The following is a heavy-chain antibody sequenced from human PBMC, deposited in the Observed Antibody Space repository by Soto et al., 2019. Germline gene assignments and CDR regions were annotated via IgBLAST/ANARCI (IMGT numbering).Heavy chain of an antibody. V-gene: IGHV4-59*08. J-gene: IGHJ6*02. D-gene: IGHD1-1*01. CDR3: ARQGYGQLHGLVDV. Sequence: QVQLQESGPGLVKPSETLSLTCSVSGGSITSHYCSWFRQPPGKGLEWIGYIHHSGSTSYNPSLMSRVTMSVDTSKNQFSLKVNSVTAADTALYYCARQGYGQLHGLVDVWGPGTTVTVSS. CDR1: GGSITSHY. CDR2: IHHSGST.